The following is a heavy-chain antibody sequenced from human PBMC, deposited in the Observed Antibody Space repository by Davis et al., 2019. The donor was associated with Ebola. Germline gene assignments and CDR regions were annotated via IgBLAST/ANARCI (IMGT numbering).Heavy chain of an antibody. CDR1: GFTFSVYY. CDR3: AKDLGIVVVVASSYGMDV. CDR2: ISSSASYK. D-gene: IGHD2-15*01. V-gene: IGHV3-11*06. J-gene: IGHJ6*02. Sequence: PGGSLRLSCAASGFTFSVYYMSWIRQAPGKGPEWVSSISSSASYKNYADSVKGRFTISRDNSKNTLYLQMNSLRAEDTAVYYCAKDLGIVVVVASSYGMDVWGQGTTVTVSS.